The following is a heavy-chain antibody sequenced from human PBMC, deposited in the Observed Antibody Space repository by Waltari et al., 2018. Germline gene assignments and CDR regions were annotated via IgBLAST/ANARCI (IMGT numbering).Heavy chain of an antibody. J-gene: IGHJ4*02. V-gene: IGHV1-69*05. CDR2: IIPIFGTA. CDR3: ARSLGVAAPVDY. Sequence: QVQLVQSGAEVKKPGSSVKVSCKASGGTFSSYAISWLRQAPGQGLEWMGGIIPIFGTANYAQKFQGRVTITRDTSASTAYMELSSLRSEDMAVYYCARSLGVAAPVDYWGQGTLVTVSS. D-gene: IGHD2-15*01. CDR1: GGTFSSYA.